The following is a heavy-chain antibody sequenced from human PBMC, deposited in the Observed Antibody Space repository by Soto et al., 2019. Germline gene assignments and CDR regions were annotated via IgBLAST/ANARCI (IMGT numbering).Heavy chain of an antibody. Sequence: ASETLSLTCTVSGGSISSYYWSWIRQPPGKGLEWIGYIYYSGSTNYNPSLKSRVTISVDTSKNQFSLKLSSVTAADTAVYYCAGNSRTRYYYGMDVWGQGTTVTVSS. CDR1: GGSISSYY. CDR2: IYYSGST. V-gene: IGHV4-59*01. J-gene: IGHJ6*02. CDR3: AGNSRTRYYYGMDV.